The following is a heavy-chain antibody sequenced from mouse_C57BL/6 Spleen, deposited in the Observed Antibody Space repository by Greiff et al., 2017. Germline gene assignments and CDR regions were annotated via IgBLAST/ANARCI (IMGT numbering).Heavy chain of an antibody. CDR3: ARGSSYVDY. CDR1: GYSFTGYY. CDR2: INPSTGGT. J-gene: IGHJ2*01. V-gene: IGHV1-42*01. D-gene: IGHD1-1*01. Sequence: EVQRVESGPELVKPGASVKISCKASGYSFTGYYMNWVKQSPEKSLEWIGEINPSTGGTTYNQKFKAKATLTVDKSSSTAYMQLKSLTSEDSAVYYCARGSSYVDYWGQGTTLTVSS.